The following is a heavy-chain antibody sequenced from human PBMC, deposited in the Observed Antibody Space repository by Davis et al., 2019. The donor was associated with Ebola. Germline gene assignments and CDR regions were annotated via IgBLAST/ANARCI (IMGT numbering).Heavy chain of an antibody. Sequence: GESLKISCAASGFTFSSYAMSWVRQAPGKGLEWVANIKQDGSEKYYVDSVKGRFTISRDNAKNSLYLQMNSLRAEDTAVYYCAREALPEDYWGQGTLVTVSS. CDR1: GFTFSSYA. CDR2: IKQDGSEK. CDR3: AREALPEDY. J-gene: IGHJ4*02. D-gene: IGHD2-2*01. V-gene: IGHV3-7*01.